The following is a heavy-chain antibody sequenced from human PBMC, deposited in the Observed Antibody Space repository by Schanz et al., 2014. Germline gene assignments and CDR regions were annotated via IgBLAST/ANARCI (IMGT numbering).Heavy chain of an antibody. D-gene: IGHD6-6*01. CDR1: GFTFSGYW. CDR2: IKQDGSEK. J-gene: IGHJ6*02. CDR3: AKGSMAARPLLPTDYYFYGTDI. Sequence: MHLAESGGGVVQPGRSLRLSCAASGAASGFTFSGYWMSWVRQAPGEGLEWVANIKQDGSEKYYADSVKGRFTISRDNSKNTLYLQMNSLRAEDTAVYYCAKGSMAARPLLPTDYYFYGTDIWGQGTTVTVSS. V-gene: IGHV3-7*01.